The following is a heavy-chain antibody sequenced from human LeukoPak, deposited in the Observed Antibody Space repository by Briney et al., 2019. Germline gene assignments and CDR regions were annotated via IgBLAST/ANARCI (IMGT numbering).Heavy chain of an antibody. J-gene: IGHJ4*02. CDR3: AAQPSVVVAAPFDY. V-gene: IGHV4-61*02. CDR1: GGSISSGSYY. CDR2: IYTSGST. D-gene: IGHD2-15*01. Sequence: SETLSLTCTVSGGSISSGSYYWSWLRQPAGKGLEWIGRIYTSGSTNYNPSLKSRVTISVDTSKNQFSLKLSSVTAAETAVYYCAAQPSVVVAAPFDYWGQGTLVTVSS.